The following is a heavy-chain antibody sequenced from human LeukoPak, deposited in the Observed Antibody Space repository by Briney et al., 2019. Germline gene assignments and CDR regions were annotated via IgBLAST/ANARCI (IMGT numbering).Heavy chain of an antibody. CDR1: GFIFSNYG. CDR2: IWYDASKE. D-gene: IGHD5-18*01. J-gene: IGHJ4*02. CDR3: ARDFEFTTEDTFASPDY. Sequence: QPGGSLRLSCAASGFIFSNYGMHWMRQAPGKRLEWVADIWYDASKEYYQNSVEGRFTISRDDSKNTLYLQMNSLRPEDTAMYYCARDFEFTTEDTFASPDYWGQGTLVTVSS. V-gene: IGHV3-33*01.